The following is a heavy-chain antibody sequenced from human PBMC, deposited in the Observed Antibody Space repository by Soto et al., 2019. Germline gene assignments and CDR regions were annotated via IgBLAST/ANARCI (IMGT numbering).Heavy chain of an antibody. CDR1: GFTVSDYY. CDR3: AREAYDYYDTTGHYFDY. Sequence: PGGSLRLSCTASGFTVSDYYMSWIRKAPGKGLEWVSYVSSSGNYKNYEDSVKGRFTISRDNARNSLSLQMNSLRAEDTAVYFCAREAYDYYDTTGHYFDYWGPGTLVTVS. V-gene: IGHV3-11*06. D-gene: IGHD3-22*01. CDR2: VSSSGNYK. J-gene: IGHJ4*01.